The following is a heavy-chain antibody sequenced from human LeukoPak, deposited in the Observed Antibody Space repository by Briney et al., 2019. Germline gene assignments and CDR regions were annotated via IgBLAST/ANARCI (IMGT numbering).Heavy chain of an antibody. CDR1: GYKFTDYY. CDR3: ARELGFCTSTSCPLYHY. J-gene: IGHJ4*02. V-gene: IGHV1-2*02. CDR2: INPNNGGT. Sequence: GASVTVSCKASGYKFTDYYVHWVRQAPGQGLEWMGWINPNNGGTTYAQKFHGRVTVTRDTSITTAYMELNRLTSDDTAVYYCARELGFCTSTSCPLYHYWGQGTLVTVSS. D-gene: IGHD2-2*01.